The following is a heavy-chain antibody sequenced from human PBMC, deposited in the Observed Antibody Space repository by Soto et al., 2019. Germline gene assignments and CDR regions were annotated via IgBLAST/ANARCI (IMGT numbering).Heavy chain of an antibody. V-gene: IGHV3-23*01. CDR2: ISGGGGNT. Sequence: EVQLLESGGGLVQSGGSLRVSCAASGFTFSNYAMSWVRQAPGKGLVWVSSISGGGGNTYYADSVKGRFIISRDNSKNTLYLQVNSLGAEDTAVYYCAKDAVGSAPSYYFDYWGQGTLVTVSS. CDR3: AKDAVGSAPSYYFDY. D-gene: IGHD2-15*01. J-gene: IGHJ4*02. CDR1: GFTFSNYA.